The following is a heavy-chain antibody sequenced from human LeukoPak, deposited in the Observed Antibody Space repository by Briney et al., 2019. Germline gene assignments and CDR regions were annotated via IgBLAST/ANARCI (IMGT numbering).Heavy chain of an antibody. CDR2: INHSGST. V-gene: IGHV4-34*01. D-gene: IGHD2-2*02. J-gene: IGHJ4*02. Sequence: SETLSLTCAVYGESFSGYYWSWIRRPPGKGLEWIGEINHSGSTNYNPSLKSRVTISVDTSKNQFSLKLSSVTAADTAVYYCAREGRYCSSTSCYIDYWGQGTLVTVSS. CDR1: GESFSGYY. CDR3: AREGRYCSSTSCYIDY.